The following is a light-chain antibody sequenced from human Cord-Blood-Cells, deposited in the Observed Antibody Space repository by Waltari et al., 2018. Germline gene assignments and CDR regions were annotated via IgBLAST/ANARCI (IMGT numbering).Light chain of an antibody. CDR1: SLIRSY. CDR2: GKN. V-gene: IGLV3-19*01. Sequence: SSELTQDAAVSVALGQTVRITCKRDSLIRSYACRYQQKPGQAPVLVIYGKNNRPSVNPDRFSGSSSGSAASLTITGAQAEYEADYYCNSRDSSGNHRVFGGGTKLTVL. J-gene: IGLJ3*02. CDR3: NSRDSSGNHRV.